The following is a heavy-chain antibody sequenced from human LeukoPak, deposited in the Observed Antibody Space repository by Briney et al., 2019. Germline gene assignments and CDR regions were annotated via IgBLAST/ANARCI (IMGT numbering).Heavy chain of an antibody. CDR1: GYTFTSFG. CDR2: ISVFNGKL. V-gene: IGHV1-18*01. J-gene: IGHJ4*02. D-gene: IGHD3-3*01. CDR3: ARERRDYDFWSGYYRVYFDY. Sequence: ASVKVSCKASGYTFTSFGITWVRQAPGQGLEWMGWISVFNGKLNYAQKYQGRVTITTDESTSTAYMELSSLRSEDTAVYYCARERRDYDFWSGYYRVYFDYWGQGTLVTVSS.